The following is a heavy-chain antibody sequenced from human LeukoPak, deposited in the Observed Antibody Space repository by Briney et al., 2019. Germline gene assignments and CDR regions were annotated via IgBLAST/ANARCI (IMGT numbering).Heavy chain of an antibody. Sequence: SETLSLTCAVYGASLSGYYWSWFRQPPGKGLEWVGEINHSGSTNYNPFLKSRVTISVDTSKNQFSLKLSSVTAADTAVYYCARGPPQLVTAAIGYYYYYYMDVSGEGTTVTVSS. CDR1: GASLSGYY. V-gene: IGHV4-34*01. J-gene: IGHJ6*03. D-gene: IGHD2-2*02. CDR2: INHSGST. CDR3: ARGPPQLVTAAIGYYYYYYMDV.